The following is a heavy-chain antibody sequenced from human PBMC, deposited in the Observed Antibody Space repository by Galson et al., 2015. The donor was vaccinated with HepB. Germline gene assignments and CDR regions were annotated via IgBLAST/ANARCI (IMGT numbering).Heavy chain of an antibody. V-gene: IGHV3-64*01. Sequence: SLRLSCAASGFTFSSYAMHWVRQAPGKGLEYVSAISSNGGSTYYANSVKGRFTISRDNSKNTLYLQMGSLRAEDMAVYYCARGSGSSWYSPFDYWGQGTLVTVSS. J-gene: IGHJ4*02. CDR2: ISSNGGST. CDR1: GFTFSSYA. D-gene: IGHD6-13*01. CDR3: ARGSGSSWYSPFDY.